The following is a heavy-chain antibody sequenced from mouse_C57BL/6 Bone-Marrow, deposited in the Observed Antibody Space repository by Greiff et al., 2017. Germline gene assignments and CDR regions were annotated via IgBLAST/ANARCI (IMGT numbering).Heavy chain of an antibody. Sequence: VQLQQSGAELVRPGASVKLSCTASGFNIKDDYMHWVKQRPEQGLEWIGWIDPENGDTEYASKFQGKATITADTSSNTAYLQLSSLTSEDTAAYYCTTDGNYDAMDYWGQGTSVTVSS. CDR1: GFNIKDDY. CDR2: IDPENGDT. D-gene: IGHD2-1*01. J-gene: IGHJ4*01. CDR3: TTDGNYDAMDY. V-gene: IGHV14-4*01.